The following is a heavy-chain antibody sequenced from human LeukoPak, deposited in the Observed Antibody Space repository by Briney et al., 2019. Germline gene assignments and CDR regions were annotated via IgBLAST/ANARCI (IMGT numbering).Heavy chain of an antibody. V-gene: IGHV3-48*03. Sequence: GGSLRLSCAASGFTFSSYEMNWVRQAPGKVLEWVSYISSSGSTIYYADSVKGRFTISRDNAKNSLYLQMNSLRAEDTAVYYCARDSRGGYYYGSGNYWGQGTLVTVSS. CDR1: GFTFSSYE. J-gene: IGHJ4*02. CDR3: ARDSRGGYYYGSGNY. CDR2: ISSSGSTI. D-gene: IGHD3-10*01.